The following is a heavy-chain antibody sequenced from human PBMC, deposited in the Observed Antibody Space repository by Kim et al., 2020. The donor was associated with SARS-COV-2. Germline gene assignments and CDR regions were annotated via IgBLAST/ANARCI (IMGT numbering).Heavy chain of an antibody. V-gene: IGHV3-48*03. D-gene: IGHD1-1*01. CDR2: ITGSGSAI. CDR3: ASETERSSKNAFDI. Sequence: GGSLRLSCAASGFTFSSYEMNWVRRAPGKGLEWIAYITGSGSAIYYADSVKGRFTISRDNAKNSLYLQMNSLRDEDTAIYFCASETERSSKNAFDIWGQG. CDR1: GFTFSSYE. J-gene: IGHJ3*02.